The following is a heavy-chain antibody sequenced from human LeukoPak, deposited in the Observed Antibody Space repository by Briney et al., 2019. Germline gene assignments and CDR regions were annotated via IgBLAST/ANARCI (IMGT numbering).Heavy chain of an antibody. J-gene: IGHJ4*02. CDR1: GFTFSSYG. V-gene: IGHV3-30*03. Sequence: GGSLRLSCAASGFTFSSYGMHWVRQAPGKGLEWVAVISYDGSNKYYADSVKGRFTISRDNSKNTLYLQMNSLRAEDTAVYYCASGDYLGYYPPQHHNDYWGQGTLVTVSS. CDR2: ISYDGSNK. D-gene: IGHD3-22*01. CDR3: ASGDYLGYYPPQHHNDY.